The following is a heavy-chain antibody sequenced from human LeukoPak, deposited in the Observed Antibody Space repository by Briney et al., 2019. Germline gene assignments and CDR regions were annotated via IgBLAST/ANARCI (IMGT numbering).Heavy chain of an antibody. CDR1: GFTVSSNY. D-gene: IGHD6-25*01. CDR2: IYSGGST. V-gene: IGHV3-53*04. CDR3: ARDFNLSGGYYGMDV. Sequence: PGGSLRLSCAASGFTVSSNYMSWVRRAPGKGLEWVSVIYSGGSTYYADSVKGRFTISRHNSKNTLYLQMNSLRAEDTAVYYCARDFNLSGGYYGMDVWGQGTTVTVSS. J-gene: IGHJ6*02.